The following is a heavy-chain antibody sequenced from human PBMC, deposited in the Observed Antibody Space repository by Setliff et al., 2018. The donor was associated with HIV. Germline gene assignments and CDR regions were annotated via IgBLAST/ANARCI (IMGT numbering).Heavy chain of an antibody. J-gene: IGHJ2*01. CDR2: SIPIYSEP. Sequence: SVKVSCKASGGSFSNYAVNWVRQAPGQGLVWMGGSIPIYSEPDYAQKFRGRITLTTDESTNTAYMEVTSLRSDDTAVYYCARDFNVRYDSDGYDYLDLWGRGTLVTVSS. V-gene: IGHV1-69*05. D-gene: IGHD3-22*01. CDR1: GGSFSNYA. CDR3: ARDFNVRYDSDGYDYLDL.